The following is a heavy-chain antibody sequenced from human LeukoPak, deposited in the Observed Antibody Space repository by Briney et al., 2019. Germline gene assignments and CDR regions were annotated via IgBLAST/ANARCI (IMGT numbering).Heavy chain of an antibody. V-gene: IGHV4-34*01. J-gene: IGHJ4*02. CDR2: INHSGST. Sequence: TSETLSLTCAVYGGSFSGYYWSWIRQPPGKGLEWIGEINHSGSTNYNPSLKSRVTISVDTSKLQFSLKLSSVTAADMAVYYCARASLSGGLFDYWGQGTLVTVSS. CDR3: ARASLSGGLFDY. CDR1: GGSFSGYY. D-gene: IGHD2-15*01.